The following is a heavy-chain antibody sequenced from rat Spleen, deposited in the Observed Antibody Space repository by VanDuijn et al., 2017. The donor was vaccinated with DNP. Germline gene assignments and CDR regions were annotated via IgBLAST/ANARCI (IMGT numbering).Heavy chain of an antibody. J-gene: IGHJ2*01. CDR3: TRLLSGSFDY. Sequence: EVQLVESGGGLVQPGRSMKLSCAASGFAFSNYDMAWVRQAPKKGLEWVAAINYDGSKSYYGDSVKGRFTISRDDAKSTLYLQMNSLRSEDTATYFCTRLLSGSFDYWGQGVMVSVPS. CDR1: GFAFSNYD. D-gene: IGHD5-1*01. V-gene: IGHV5-22*01. CDR2: INYDGSKS.